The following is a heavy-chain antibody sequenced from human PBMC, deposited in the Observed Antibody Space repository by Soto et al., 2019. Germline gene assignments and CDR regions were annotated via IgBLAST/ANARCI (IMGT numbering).Heavy chain of an antibody. J-gene: IGHJ4*02. V-gene: IGHV1-46*01. Sequence: VQLVQSGAEVKKPGASVKVSCKASGYTFINYYMHWVRQAPGQGLEWRGIIDPGGRYTKYAQKFQGRVTMTRDTSTSTVYMEMSSLRSEDTAVYYCARISDSRPQEEDYWGQGTLVTVSS. CDR1: GYTFINYY. D-gene: IGHD3-22*01. CDR2: IDPGGRYT. CDR3: ARISDSRPQEEDY.